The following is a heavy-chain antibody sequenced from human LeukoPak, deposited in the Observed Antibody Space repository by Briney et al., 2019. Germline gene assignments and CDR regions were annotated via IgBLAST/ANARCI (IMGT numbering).Heavy chain of an antibody. Sequence: ASAKLSCKASGYTFTIYGISWVPRAPGQGLEWMGWISAYNGNTNYAQKLQGRVTMNTDTSTSTAYMELRRLRSDDTAVYYCARGYSSSKSAYMDVWGKGTTVTVSS. J-gene: IGHJ6*03. CDR3: ARGYSSSKSAYMDV. V-gene: IGHV1-18*01. CDR1: GYTFTIYG. CDR2: ISAYNGNT. D-gene: IGHD6-6*01.